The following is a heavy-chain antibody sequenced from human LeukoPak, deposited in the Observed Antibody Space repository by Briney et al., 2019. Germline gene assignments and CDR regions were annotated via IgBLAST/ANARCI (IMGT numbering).Heavy chain of an antibody. Sequence: PSETLSLTCTVSGGSISSSSYYRGWIRQPPGKGLEWIGSIYYSGSTYYNPSLKSRVTISVDTSKNQFSLKLSSVTAADTAVYYCARDATIFGVATNYYYYMDVWGKGTTVTVSS. J-gene: IGHJ6*03. D-gene: IGHD3-3*01. CDR1: GGSISSSSYY. V-gene: IGHV4-39*07. CDR2: IYYSGST. CDR3: ARDATIFGVATNYYYYMDV.